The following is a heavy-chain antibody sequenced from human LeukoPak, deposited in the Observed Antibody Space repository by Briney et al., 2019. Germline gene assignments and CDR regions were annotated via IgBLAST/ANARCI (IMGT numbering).Heavy chain of an antibody. CDR2: ISGSGGST. V-gene: IGHV3-23*01. CDR3: AKVRRMASIPAGAFDI. J-gene: IGHJ3*02. Sequence: GGSLRLSCAVSGFTFSSYAMFWVRQAPGKGLECVSSISGSGGSTYYTDSVKGWFTISRDNSKNTLYLQMNSLRAEDTAVYYCAKVRRMASIPAGAFDIWGQGTMVAVSA. D-gene: IGHD5-24*01. CDR1: GFTFSSYA.